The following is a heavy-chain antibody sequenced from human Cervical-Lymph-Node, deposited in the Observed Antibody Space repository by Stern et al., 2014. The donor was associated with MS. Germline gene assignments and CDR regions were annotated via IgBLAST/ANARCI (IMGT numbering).Heavy chain of an antibody. J-gene: IGHJ4*02. CDR3: ARIYGD. CDR2: ISSTSNHI. V-gene: IGHV3-21*01. Sequence: EDQLVESGGGLVKPGGSLRLSCAASGFTFSTYTMNWVRQAPGKGLEGVSSISSTSNHIYYADSVKGRFTISRDNAKNSLYLQMNSLRAEDTALYHCARIYGDWGPGTLVTVSS. D-gene: IGHD2-21*01. CDR1: GFTFSTYT.